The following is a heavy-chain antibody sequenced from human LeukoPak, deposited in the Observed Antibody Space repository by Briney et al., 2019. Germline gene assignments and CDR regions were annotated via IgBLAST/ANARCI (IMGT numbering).Heavy chain of an antibody. Sequence: GGSLRLSCAASGFTFSSYWMSWVRQAPGKGLEWVANIKQDGSEKYYVDSVKGRFTISRDNAKNSLYLQMNSLRAEDTAVYYCAGGHGSGSYSGSSIHEYYFDYWGQGTLVTVSS. J-gene: IGHJ4*02. CDR2: IKQDGSEK. CDR3: AGGHGSGSYSGSSIHEYYFDY. CDR1: GFTFSSYW. D-gene: IGHD3-10*01. V-gene: IGHV3-7*01.